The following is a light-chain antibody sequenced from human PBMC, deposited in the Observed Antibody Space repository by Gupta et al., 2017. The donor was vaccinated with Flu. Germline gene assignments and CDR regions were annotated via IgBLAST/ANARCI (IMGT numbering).Light chain of an antibody. V-gene: IGKV1-39*01. CDR3: QQSYSTAWVT. Sequence: DIQMTQSPSSLSASVGDRVTITCRASQSISSSLNWYQQKPGKAPKLLIYAASSLQSGVPSRFSGSGSGTDFTLTISSLQPEDFATYYCQQSYSTAWVTFGGGTKVEIK. CDR2: AAS. J-gene: IGKJ4*01. CDR1: QSISSS.